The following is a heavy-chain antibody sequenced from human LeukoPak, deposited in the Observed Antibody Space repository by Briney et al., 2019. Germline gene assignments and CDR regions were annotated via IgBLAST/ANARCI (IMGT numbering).Heavy chain of an antibody. D-gene: IGHD6-19*01. J-gene: IGHJ4*02. CDR2: IYYSGST. CDR1: GGSISSSSYY. CDR3: ARRGSGWNLNFDY. V-gene: IGHV4-39*01. Sequence: SETLSLTCTVSGGSISSSSYYWGWIRQPPGKGLEWIGTIYYSGSTYYNPSLKSRVTISVDTSKNQFSLKLSSVTAADTAVNYCARRGSGWNLNFDYWGQGTLFTVSS.